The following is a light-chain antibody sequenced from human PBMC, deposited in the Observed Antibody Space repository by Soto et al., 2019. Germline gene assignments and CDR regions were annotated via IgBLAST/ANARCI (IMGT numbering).Light chain of an antibody. Sequence: DIQMTQSPSTLSASVGDRVTITCRASESISGWLAWYQQKPGKAPKLLIYKASSIKSGVPSRFSGSGSGTDFTPTISSLQPDDFATYYCQQCKNYWTFGQGTKVDIK. CDR1: ESISGW. V-gene: IGKV1-5*03. J-gene: IGKJ1*01. CDR3: QQCKNYWT. CDR2: KAS.